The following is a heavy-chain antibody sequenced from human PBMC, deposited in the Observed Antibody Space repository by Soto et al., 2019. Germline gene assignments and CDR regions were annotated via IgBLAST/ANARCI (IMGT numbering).Heavy chain of an antibody. D-gene: IGHD3-10*01. CDR1: GFTFSSYS. CDR2: ISSSSSTI. J-gene: IGHJ5*02. Sequence: PGGSLRLSCAASGFTFSSYSMNWVRQAPGKGLEWVSYISSSSSTIYYADSVKGRFTISRDNAKNSLYLQMNSLRAEDTVVYYCASLSRYNPTMVRGVIHWFDPWGQGTLVTVSS. CDR3: ASLSRYNPTMVRGVIHWFDP. V-gene: IGHV3-48*01.